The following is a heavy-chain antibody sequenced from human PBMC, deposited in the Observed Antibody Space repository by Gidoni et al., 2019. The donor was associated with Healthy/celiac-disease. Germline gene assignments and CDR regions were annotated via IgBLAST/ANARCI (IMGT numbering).Heavy chain of an antibody. V-gene: IGHV3-23*01. D-gene: IGHD3-3*01. CDR2: ISGSGGST. CDR1: GFTFSSYA. Sequence: EVQLLESGGGLVQPGGSLRLSCAASGFTFSSYAMSWVRQAPGKGLEWVPAISGSGGSTYYADSVKGRFTISRDNSKNTLYLQMNSLRAEDTAVYYCAKDPYDFWSGTTFDYWGQGTLVTVSS. CDR3: AKDPYDFWSGTTFDY. J-gene: IGHJ4*02.